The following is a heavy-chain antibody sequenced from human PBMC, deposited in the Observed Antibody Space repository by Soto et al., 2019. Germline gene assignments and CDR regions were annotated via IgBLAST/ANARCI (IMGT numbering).Heavy chain of an antibody. J-gene: IGHJ4*02. Sequence: GESLKISCNGSGYSFTSYWISWVRQMPGKGLEWMGRIDPSDSYTNYSPSFQGHVTISADKSISTAYLQWSSLKASDTAMYYCARHVPGGGYDVYGDSDYFDYWGQGTLVTVSS. CDR1: GYSFTSYW. CDR3: ARHVPGGGYDVYGDSDYFDY. CDR2: IDPSDSYT. V-gene: IGHV5-10-1*01. D-gene: IGHD5-12*01.